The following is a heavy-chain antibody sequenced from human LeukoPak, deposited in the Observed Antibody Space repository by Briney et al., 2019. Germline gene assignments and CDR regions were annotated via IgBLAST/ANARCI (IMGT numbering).Heavy chain of an antibody. Sequence: ASVKVSCKASGYTFTNYYMHWVRQAPGQGLEWMGIINPSGGSTSYAQKFQGRVTMTRDTSTSTVYMELSSLRSEDTAVYYCARVWRSSSSSLIFVYWGQGTLVTVSS. D-gene: IGHD3/OR15-3a*01. J-gene: IGHJ4*02. CDR2: INPSGGST. CDR1: GYTFTNYY. V-gene: IGHV1-46*01. CDR3: ARVWRSSSSSLIFVY.